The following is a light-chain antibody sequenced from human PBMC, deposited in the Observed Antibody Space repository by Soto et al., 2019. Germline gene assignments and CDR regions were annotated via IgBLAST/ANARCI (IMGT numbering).Light chain of an antibody. CDR1: ESVLYSSNNKNY. J-gene: IGKJ1*01. Sequence: DIVMTQSPDSLAVSLGERATINCKSSESVLYSSNNKNYLAWYQQKPGQPPQLLIYWASTRESGVPDRFSGSGSGTDFTLTISSLQAEDVAVYYCQQYFITPHTFGQGTKVDIK. V-gene: IGKV4-1*01. CDR3: QQYFITPHT. CDR2: WAS.